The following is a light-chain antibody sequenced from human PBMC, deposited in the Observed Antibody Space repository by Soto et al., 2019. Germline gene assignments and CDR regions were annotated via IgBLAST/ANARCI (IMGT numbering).Light chain of an antibody. CDR1: SSDVGGYNY. CDR3: SSYTSSSTLYV. CDR2: DVS. J-gene: IGLJ1*01. Sequence: QSVLTRPVSVSGSPGQSITISCTGTSSDVGGYNYVSWYQQHPGKAPKLIIYDVSNRPSGVSNRFSGSKSGDTASLTISGLQAEDEADYYCSSYTSSSTLYVFGTGTKVTVL. V-gene: IGLV2-14*01.